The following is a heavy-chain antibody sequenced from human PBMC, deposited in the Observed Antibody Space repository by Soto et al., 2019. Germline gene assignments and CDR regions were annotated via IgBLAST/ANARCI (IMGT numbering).Heavy chain of an antibody. D-gene: IGHD3-22*01. CDR1: GRSISSVDYY. V-gene: IGHV4-31*03. Sequence: NPSETLSLTCTVSGRSISSVDYYWSWIRQHPGKGLEWLGYIYYSGRTYYNSSLKSRVTISVDTSKNQFSLKLSSVTAADTAVYYCASSYYYSSAYYYDVKYFWGRGSTV. CDR3: ASSYYYSSAYYYDVKYF. CDR2: IYYSGRT. J-gene: IGHJ6*02.